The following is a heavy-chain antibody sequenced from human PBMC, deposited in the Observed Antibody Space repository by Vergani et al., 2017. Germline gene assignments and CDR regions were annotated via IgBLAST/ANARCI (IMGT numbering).Heavy chain of an antibody. CDR1: GYSFTSYW. V-gene: IGHV5-51*01. Sequence: EVQLVQSGAEVKKPGESLKISCKGSGYSFTSYWIGWVRLMPGKGLEWMGIIYPGDSDTRYSPSFQGQVTISADKSISTAYLQWSSLKASDTAMYYCARHRGWGLVVXAATPWYYYYGMDVWGQGTTVTVSS. D-gene: IGHD2-15*01. CDR2: IYPGDSDT. CDR3: ARHRGWGLVVXAATPWYYYYGMDV. J-gene: IGHJ6*02.